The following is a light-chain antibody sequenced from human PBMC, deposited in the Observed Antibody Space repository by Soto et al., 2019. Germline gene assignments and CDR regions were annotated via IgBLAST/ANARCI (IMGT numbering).Light chain of an antibody. Sequence: EVVLTQSPATLSLSPGERASLSRRASQSVSNSLAWYQQKPGQPPRLLIYDASNRATGIPARFSGSGSGTDFTLTISSLEPEDFAVYYCQQRYNWPPLTFGGGTKVDI. CDR2: DAS. CDR3: QQRYNWPPLT. CDR1: QSVSNS. J-gene: IGKJ4*01. V-gene: IGKV3-11*01.